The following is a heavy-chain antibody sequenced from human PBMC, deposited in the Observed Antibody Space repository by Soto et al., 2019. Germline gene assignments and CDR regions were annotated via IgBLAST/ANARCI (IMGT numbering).Heavy chain of an antibody. Sequence: PSETLSLTCAVYGGSFRGYYWSWIRQPPGKGLEWIGEINHSGSTNYNPSLKSRVTISVDTSKNQFSLKLSSVTAADTAVYYCARGRVVDTAMVSFGYWGQRTLVAVAS. D-gene: IGHD5-18*01. CDR3: ARGRVVDTAMVSFGY. CDR1: GGSFRGYY. CDR2: INHSGST. V-gene: IGHV4-34*01. J-gene: IGHJ4*02.